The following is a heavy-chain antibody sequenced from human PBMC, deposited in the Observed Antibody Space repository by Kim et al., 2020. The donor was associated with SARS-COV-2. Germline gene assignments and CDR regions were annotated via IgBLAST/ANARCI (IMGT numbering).Heavy chain of an antibody. V-gene: IGHV1-46*01. Sequence: ASVKVSCKASGYTFTSYYMHWVRQAPGQGLEWMGIINPSGGSTSYAQKFQGRVTMTRDTSTSTVYMELSSLRSEDTAVYYCARDGGQAAADTVPPDAFDIWGEGTLVTVSS. J-gene: IGHJ3*02. CDR1: GYTFTSYY. CDR2: INPSGGST. CDR3: ARDGGQAAADTVPPDAFDI. D-gene: IGHD6-13*01.